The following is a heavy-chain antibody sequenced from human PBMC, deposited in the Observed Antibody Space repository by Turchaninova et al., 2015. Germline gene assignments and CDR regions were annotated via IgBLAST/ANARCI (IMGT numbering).Heavy chain of an antibody. CDR3: ARSCSAGNCYSGV. CDR1: GGSFSGYY. D-gene: IGHD2-15*01. J-gene: IGHJ3*01. V-gene: IGHV4-34*01. Sequence: QVQLQQWGAGLLKPSETLSLTCAVYGGSFSGYYWSWIRKPPGKGLEWIGEINNSVSTNDTPARKSRVTISVNTSKKQFSLKLSSVTAADTAVYFCARSCSAGNCYSGVWGQGTMVTVSS. CDR2: INNSVST.